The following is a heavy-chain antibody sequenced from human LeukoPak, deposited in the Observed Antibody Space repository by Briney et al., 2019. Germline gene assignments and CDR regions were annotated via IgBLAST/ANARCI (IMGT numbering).Heavy chain of an antibody. D-gene: IGHD2-8*02. Sequence: SETLSLTCTVSGGSISSYYWGWIRQPPGKGLEWIGSIYYSGSTYYNPSLKSRVTISVDTSKNQFSLKLSSVTAADTAVYYCARRGVATVNAFDIWGQGTMVTVSS. CDR2: IYYSGST. J-gene: IGHJ3*02. V-gene: IGHV4-39*01. CDR1: GGSISSYY. CDR3: ARRGVATVNAFDI.